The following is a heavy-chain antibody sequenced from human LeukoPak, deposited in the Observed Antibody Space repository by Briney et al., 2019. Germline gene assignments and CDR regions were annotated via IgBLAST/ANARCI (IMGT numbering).Heavy chain of an antibody. J-gene: IGHJ1*01. CDR1: GLTFSSYA. CDR2: ISGNGCST. D-gene: IGHD3-22*01. CDR3: TGSYYYEYFQH. V-gene: IGHV3-23*01. Sequence: PGGSLRLSCAASGLTFSSYAMNWVRQAPGKGLEWVSVISGNGCSTYYADSVRGRFTISRDNSKSTLYLQMSSLRAEDTALYYCTGSYYYEYFQHWGQGTLVTVSS.